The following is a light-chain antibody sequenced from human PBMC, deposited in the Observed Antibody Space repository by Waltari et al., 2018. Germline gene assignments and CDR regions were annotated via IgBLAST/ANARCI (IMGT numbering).Light chain of an antibody. Sequence: DIQMTQSPSAISASIGDRVTITCRASQDLYTTVAWFRQSEGEVPKRLIHGASSLDAGVSSRFSGHESGTEFTLIISNVQPEDSATYYCLQHSAYPWTFGQGTKVEIK. CDR2: GAS. CDR1: QDLYTT. V-gene: IGKV1-17*03. J-gene: IGKJ1*01. CDR3: LQHSAYPWT.